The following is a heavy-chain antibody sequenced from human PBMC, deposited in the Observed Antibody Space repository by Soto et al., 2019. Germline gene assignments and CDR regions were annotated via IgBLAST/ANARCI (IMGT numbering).Heavy chain of an antibody. CDR2: IRPDGNQK. CDR1: GFTCSDYW. V-gene: IGHV3-7*05. Sequence: GGSLRLSCAASGFTCSDYWMNRIRQAPGKGLEWVANIRPDGNQKLYVDSVRGRFTISRDNAKNSLYLQMNSLRAEDTAVYYCAREHETFDYWGQGALVTVSS. J-gene: IGHJ4*02. CDR3: AREHETFDY.